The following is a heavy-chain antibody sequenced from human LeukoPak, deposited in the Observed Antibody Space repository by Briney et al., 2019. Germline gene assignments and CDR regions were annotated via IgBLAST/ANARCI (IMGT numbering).Heavy chain of an antibody. CDR3: ARAYQPLGGLSLPDY. CDR2: INTNTGNP. V-gene: IGHV7-4-1*02. J-gene: IGHJ4*02. D-gene: IGHD3-16*02. Sequence: VASVRVSCKASGYTFTIDARNWVRQAPGQGGERMGWINTNTGNPTYTQGFTGRFVFSLDTSVSTAYLLISSLKAEDTAVYYCARAYQPLGGLSLPDYWGQGTLVTVSS. CDR1: GYTFTIDA.